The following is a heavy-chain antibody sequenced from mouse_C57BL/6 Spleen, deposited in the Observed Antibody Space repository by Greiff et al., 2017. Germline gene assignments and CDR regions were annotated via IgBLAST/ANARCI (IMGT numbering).Heavy chain of an antibody. CDR2: IYPGDGDT. V-gene: IGHV1-80*01. J-gene: IGHJ3*01. D-gene: IGHD2-3*01. CDR3: ARYDGYYGEGFAY. Sequence: VQLVESGAELVKPGASVKISCKASGYAFSSYWMNWVKQRPGKGLEWIGQIYPGDGDTNYNGKFKGKATLTADESSSTAYMQLSSLTSEDSAVYFCARYDGYYGEGFAYWGQGTLVTVSA. CDR1: GYAFSSYW.